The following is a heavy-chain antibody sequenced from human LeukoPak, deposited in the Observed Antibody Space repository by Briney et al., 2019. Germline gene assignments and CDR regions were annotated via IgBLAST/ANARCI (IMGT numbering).Heavy chain of an antibody. CDR3: ARSLDY. J-gene: IGHJ4*02. CDR1: GFTFSSYW. Sequence: GGSLRLSCAASGFTFSSYWMTWVRQAPGKGLEWVATIKHDGTEIYYVDSVKGRFTISRDNARSSLYLQMNSLRAEDTAVYYCARSLDYWGQGTLVTVSS. V-gene: IGHV3-7*01. CDR2: IKHDGTEI.